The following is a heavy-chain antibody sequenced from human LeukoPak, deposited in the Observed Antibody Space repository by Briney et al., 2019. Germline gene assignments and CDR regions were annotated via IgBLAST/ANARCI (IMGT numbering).Heavy chain of an antibody. Sequence: PSETLSLTCAVYGGSFSGYYWRWIRQPPGKGLEWIAEINHSGSTNYNPSLKSRVTISVDTSKNQFSLKLSSVTAADTAVYYCARGPDTYYYDSSGYYPDAFDIWGQGTMVTVSS. J-gene: IGHJ3*02. D-gene: IGHD3-22*01. CDR3: ARGPDTYYYDSSGYYPDAFDI. CDR1: GGSFSGYY. CDR2: INHSGST. V-gene: IGHV4-34*01.